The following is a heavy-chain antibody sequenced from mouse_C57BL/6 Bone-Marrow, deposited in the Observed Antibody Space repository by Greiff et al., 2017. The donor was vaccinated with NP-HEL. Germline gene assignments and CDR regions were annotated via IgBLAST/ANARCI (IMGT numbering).Heavy chain of an antibody. CDR1: GFSFNTYA. V-gene: IGHV10-1*01. CDR3: VRQGFYYGSSSWYFDV. Sequence: EVQVVESGGGLVQPKGSLKLSCAASGFSFNTYAMNWVRQAPGKGLEWVARIRSKSNNYATYYADSVKARFTIARDDSESMLYLQMNNLKTEDTAMYYCVRQGFYYGSSSWYFDVWGTGTTVTVSS. CDR2: IRSKSNNYAT. J-gene: IGHJ1*03. D-gene: IGHD1-1*01.